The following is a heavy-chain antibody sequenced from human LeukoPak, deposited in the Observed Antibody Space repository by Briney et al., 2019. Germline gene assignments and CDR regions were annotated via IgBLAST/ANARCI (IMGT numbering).Heavy chain of an antibody. Sequence: GGSLTLSCQASGLTFYMYAMSWVRQAPGKGLEWVASMCGTAGCTFYPDSVKGRFTISRDNSKNVLYLRMNSLTAEDTAIYYCAKDRPNFHENSGHYYRRDGDSWGQGTLVTVSS. CDR3: AKDRPNFHENSGHYYRRDGDS. D-gene: IGHD3-22*01. CDR1: GLTFYMYA. V-gene: IGHV3-23*01. CDR2: MCGTAGCT. J-gene: IGHJ5*01.